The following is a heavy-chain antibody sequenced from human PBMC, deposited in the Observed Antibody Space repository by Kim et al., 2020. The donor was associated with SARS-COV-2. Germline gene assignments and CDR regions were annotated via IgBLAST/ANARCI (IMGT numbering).Heavy chain of an antibody. V-gene: IGHV4-39*01. J-gene: IGHJ4*02. D-gene: IGHD2-21*02. Sequence: SETLSLTCTVYGGSISSSSYYWGWIRQPPGKGLEWIGSIYYSGSTYYEPSLKSRVNISVDTSKNQYSLKLSSVTAADTAVYYCARHVVVTARPYFGYWGQGALGAVSS. CDR1: GGSISSSSYY. CDR3: ARHVVVTARPYFGY. CDR2: IYYSGST.